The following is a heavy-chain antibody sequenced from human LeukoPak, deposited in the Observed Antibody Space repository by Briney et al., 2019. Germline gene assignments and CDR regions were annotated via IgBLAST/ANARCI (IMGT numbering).Heavy chain of an antibody. CDR3: ARPLIAVAGYFDY. CDR2: IYYSGST. CDR1: GGSISSYY. V-gene: IGHV4-59*01. D-gene: IGHD6-19*01. J-gene: IGHJ4*02. Sequence: SETLSLTCTVSGGSISSYYWSWIRQPPGKGLEWIGYIYYSGSTNYNPSLKSRVTISVDTSKNQFPLKLSSVTAADTAVYYCARPLIAVAGYFDYWGQGTLVTVSS.